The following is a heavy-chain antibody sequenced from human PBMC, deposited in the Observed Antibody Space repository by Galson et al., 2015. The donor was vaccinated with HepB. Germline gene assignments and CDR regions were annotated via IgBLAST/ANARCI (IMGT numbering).Heavy chain of an antibody. CDR1: GFTFDDHG. D-gene: IGHD6-13*01. Sequence: SLRLSCAASGFTFDDHGMSWVRQAPGKGLEWVSGINWNGGSTGYADSVKGRFTISRDNAKNSLYLQMNSLRAEDTALYHCARDYAGKGAAGQYFDYWGQGTLVTVSS. CDR3: ARDYAGKGAAGQYFDY. CDR2: INWNGGST. V-gene: IGHV3-20*01. J-gene: IGHJ4*02.